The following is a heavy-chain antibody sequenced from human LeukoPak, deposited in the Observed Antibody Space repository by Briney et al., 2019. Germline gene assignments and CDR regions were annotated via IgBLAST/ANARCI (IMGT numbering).Heavy chain of an antibody. CDR1: GYTFTGYY. J-gene: IGHJ6*03. D-gene: IGHD3-3*01. CDR2: INPNSGGT. Sequence: ASVKVSCKASGYTFTGYYMHWVRQAPGQGLEWMGWINPNSGGTNYAQKFQGRVTMTRDTSISTAYMELSRLRSDDTALYYCASVHPGPESEWLFYYYYMDVWGKGTTVTVSS. CDR3: ASVHPGPESEWLFYYYYMDV. V-gene: IGHV1-2*02.